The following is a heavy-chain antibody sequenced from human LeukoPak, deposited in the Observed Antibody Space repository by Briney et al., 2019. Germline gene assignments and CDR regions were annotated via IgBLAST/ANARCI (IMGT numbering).Heavy chain of an antibody. D-gene: IGHD2-15*01. CDR2: IKHDGSER. J-gene: IGHJ4*02. CDR1: GFTFSSYW. CDR3: ARGPSGGNGFSY. Sequence: PGGSLRLSCAASGFTFSSYWMSWVRQAPGKGREWVANIKHDGSERYYVDSVKGRFTISRDNAKNSLYLQMNSLRAADTAVYYCARGPSGGNGFSYWGLGTLVTVSS. V-gene: IGHV3-7*04.